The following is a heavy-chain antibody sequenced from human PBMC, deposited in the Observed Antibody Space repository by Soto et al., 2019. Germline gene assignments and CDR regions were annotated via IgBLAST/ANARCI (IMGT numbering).Heavy chain of an antibody. CDR1: GGTFSSYA. CDR2: IIPIFGTA. CDR3: ARQTGTTYYYYGMDV. J-gene: IGHJ6*02. D-gene: IGHD1-1*01. V-gene: IGHV1-69*13. Sequence: GASVKVSCKASGGTFSSYAISWVRQAPGQGLEWMGGIIPIFGTANYAQKFQGRVTITADESTSTAYMELSSLRSEDTAVYYCARQTGTTYYYYGMDVWGQGTTVTVSS.